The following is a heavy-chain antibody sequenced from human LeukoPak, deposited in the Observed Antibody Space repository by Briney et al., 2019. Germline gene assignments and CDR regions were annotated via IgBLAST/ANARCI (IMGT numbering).Heavy chain of an antibody. D-gene: IGHD2-21*01. J-gene: IGHJ4*02. V-gene: IGHV3-23*01. CDR2: ISVSGGST. CDR1: GFTFSSYV. Sequence: GGSLRLSCLASGFTFSSYVMNWVRQTPGKGLEWVSSISVSGGSTFYADSVKGRFTISRDNSKNTLYLQLNGLKTEDTALYYCAKDRLLNCRGDCYIFDYWGQGTLVTVSS. CDR3: AKDRLLNCRGDCYIFDY.